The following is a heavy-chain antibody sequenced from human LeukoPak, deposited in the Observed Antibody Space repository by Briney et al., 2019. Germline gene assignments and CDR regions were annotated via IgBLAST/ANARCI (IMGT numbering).Heavy chain of an antibody. CDR3: ARDLTSSLRFLAYVWDP. V-gene: IGHV4-39*07. D-gene: IGHD3-3*01. Sequence: PSETLSLTCTVSGGSISSSSYYWGWIRQPPGKGLEWIGSIYYSGSTYYNPSLKSRVTISVDTSKNQFSLKLSSVTAADTAVYYCARDLTSSLRFLAYVWDPWGQGTLVTVSS. CDR2: IYYSGST. CDR1: GGSISSSSYY. J-gene: IGHJ5*02.